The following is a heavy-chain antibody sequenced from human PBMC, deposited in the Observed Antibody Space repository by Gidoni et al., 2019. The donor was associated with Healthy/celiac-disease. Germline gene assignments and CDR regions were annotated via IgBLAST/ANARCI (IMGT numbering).Heavy chain of an antibody. Sequence: QVQLQESGAGLVKPSETRSLTCTVAGGSISSYYWSWIRQPPGKGLEWIGYISYSGGTNYNPSLTSRVTLSVDTSKNQFSLKLSSVTAADPAVYYCARGIAPFAYWGQGTLVTVSS. CDR1: GGSISSYY. J-gene: IGHJ4*02. D-gene: IGHD3-16*02. V-gene: IGHV4-59*01. CDR3: ARGIAPFAY. CDR2: ISYSGGT.